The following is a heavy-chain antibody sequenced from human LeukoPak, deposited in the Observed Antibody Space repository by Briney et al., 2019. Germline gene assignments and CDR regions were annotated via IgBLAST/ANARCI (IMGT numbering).Heavy chain of an antibody. CDR2: IYPGDSDT. V-gene: IGHV5-51*01. CDR1: GYSFTSYW. D-gene: IGHD2-21*01. J-gene: IGHJ4*02. CDR3: ARHVAYCGGDCSNFDY. Sequence: GESLKISCKGSGYSFTSYWIGWVRQMPGKGLEWMGIIYPGDSDTRYSPSFQGQVTISADKSISTAYLQWSSLKASDTAMHYCARHVAYCGGDCSNFDYWGQGTLVTVSS.